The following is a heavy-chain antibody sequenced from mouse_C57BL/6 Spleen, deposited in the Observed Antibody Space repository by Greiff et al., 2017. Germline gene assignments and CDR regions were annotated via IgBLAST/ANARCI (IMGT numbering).Heavy chain of an antibody. D-gene: IGHD1-1*02. CDR3: ARGGNRAWFAY. Sequence: VQLQQSGPGLVQPSQSLSITCTVSGFSLTSYGVHWVRQSPGKGLEWLGVIWSGGSTDYNAAFISRLSISKDNSKSQVFFKMNSLQADDTAIYYCARGGNRAWFAYWGQGTLVTVSA. CDR2: IWSGGST. V-gene: IGHV2-2*01. CDR1: GFSLTSYG. J-gene: IGHJ3*01.